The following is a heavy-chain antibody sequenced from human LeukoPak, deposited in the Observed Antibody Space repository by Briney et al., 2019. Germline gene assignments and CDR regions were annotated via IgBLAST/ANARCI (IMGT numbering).Heavy chain of an antibody. J-gene: IGHJ4*02. CDR2: ISSSGSTI. D-gene: IGHD4-17*01. V-gene: IGHV3-11*01. Sequence: GGSLRLSCAASGFTFSDYYMSWIRQAPGKGLEWVSYISSSGSTIYYADSVKGRFTISRDNSKNTLYLQMNSLRAEDTAVYYCAKTTVTTGGIDYWGQGTLVTVSS. CDR1: GFTFSDYY. CDR3: AKTTVTTGGIDY.